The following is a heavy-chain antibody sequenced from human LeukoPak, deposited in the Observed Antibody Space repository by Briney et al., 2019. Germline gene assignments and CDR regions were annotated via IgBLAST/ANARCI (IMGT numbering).Heavy chain of an antibody. CDR3: ARVVVTIFGVVRGWFDP. J-gene: IGHJ5*02. V-gene: IGHV1-69*05. CDR2: IIPIFGTA. Sequence: SVKVSCKASGGTFSSYAISWVRQAPGQGLEWMGGIIPIFGTANYAQKFQGRVTITTDESTSTAYMELSSLRSEDTAVYYCARVVVTIFGVVRGWFDPWGQGTLVTVSS. D-gene: IGHD3-3*01. CDR1: GGTFSSYA.